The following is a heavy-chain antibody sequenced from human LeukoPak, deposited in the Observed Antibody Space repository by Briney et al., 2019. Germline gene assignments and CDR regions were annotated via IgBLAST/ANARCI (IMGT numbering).Heavy chain of an antibody. CDR3: VRAYFYGSAGSYYFDY. D-gene: IGHD3-10*01. V-gene: IGHV5-51*01. Sequence: GESLKISCKGSGYSFTSFWIGWVRQMPGKGLEWMGIIYPGDSDTRYSPSFQGQVTISADKSITTASLQWSRLKASDTAVYYCVRAYFYGSAGSYYFDYWGQGTLVTVSS. CDR2: IYPGDSDT. CDR1: GYSFTSFW. J-gene: IGHJ4*02.